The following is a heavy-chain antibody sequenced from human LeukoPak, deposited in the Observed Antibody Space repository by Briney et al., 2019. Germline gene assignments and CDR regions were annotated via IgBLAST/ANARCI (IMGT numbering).Heavy chain of an antibody. J-gene: IGHJ6*03. CDR3: ARTLYSGNSYYMDV. V-gene: IGHV3-48*01. CDR1: GFTFSSYS. Sequence: GGSLRLSCAASGFTFSSYSMNWVRQAPGKGLEWVPYISSSSSTIYNADSVKGRFTISRDNAKNSLYLQMYSLRAEDTAVHYCARTLYSGNSYYMDVWGKGTTVTVSS. D-gene: IGHD1-26*01. CDR2: ISSSSSTI.